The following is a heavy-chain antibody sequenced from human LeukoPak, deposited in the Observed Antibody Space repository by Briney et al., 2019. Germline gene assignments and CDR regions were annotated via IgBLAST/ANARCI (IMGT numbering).Heavy chain of an antibody. CDR2: IKQDGSEK. CDR1: GFTFSSYW. CDR3: AGDSGAYYDSSGSGY. Sequence: GGSLRLSCAASGFTFSSYWMSWVRQAPGKGLEWVANIKQDGSEKYYADSVKGRFTISRDNAKNSLYLQMNSLRAEDTAVYYCAGDSGAYYDSSGSGYWGQGTLVTVSS. D-gene: IGHD3-22*01. J-gene: IGHJ4*02. V-gene: IGHV3-7*01.